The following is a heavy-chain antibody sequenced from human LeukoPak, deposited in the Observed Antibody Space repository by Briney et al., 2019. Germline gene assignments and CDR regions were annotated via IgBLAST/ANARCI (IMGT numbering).Heavy chain of an antibody. CDR1: GFTFSSYS. D-gene: IGHD5-12*01. Sequence: GGSLRLSCAASGFTFSSYSMNWVRQAPGKGLEWVLSISSSSSYIYYADSVKGRFTISRDNAKNSLYLQMNSLRAEDTAVYYCARVAGHLGGYSGYIDYWGQGTLVTVSS. J-gene: IGHJ4*02. CDR3: ARVAGHLGGYSGYIDY. V-gene: IGHV3-21*01. CDR2: ISSSSSYI.